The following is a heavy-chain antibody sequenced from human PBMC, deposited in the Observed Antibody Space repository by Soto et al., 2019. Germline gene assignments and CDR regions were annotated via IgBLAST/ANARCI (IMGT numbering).Heavy chain of an antibody. V-gene: IGHV1-18*01. J-gene: IGHJ4*02. CDR2: ISGYNANT. Sequence: GPGLKKPGASVKVSCKGSGYTFNRFGISWVRQAPGQGLEWLGWISGYNANTTYAQKFQGRVTRTTDTSTSTAYMELRSLSSYDTAVYYCARSFWSGRLPYHFDFWGQGTLVTVSS. D-gene: IGHD3-3*01. CDR3: ARSFWSGRLPYHFDF. CDR1: GYTFNRFG.